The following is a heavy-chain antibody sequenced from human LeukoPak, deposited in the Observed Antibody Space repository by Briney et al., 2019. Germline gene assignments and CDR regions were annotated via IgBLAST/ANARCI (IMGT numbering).Heavy chain of an antibody. J-gene: IGHJ3*02. Sequence: GGSLRLSCAASGFTFRRHAMHWVRQPPGKGLEWVAVISYDGSNKYYADSVKGRFTISRDDSKNSLYMQMNSLRAEDTAVYYCARDRSGSYAFDIWGQGTVVIVSS. V-gene: IGHV3-30-3*01. D-gene: IGHD1-26*01. CDR2: ISYDGSNK. CDR3: ARDRSGSYAFDI. CDR1: GFTFRRHA.